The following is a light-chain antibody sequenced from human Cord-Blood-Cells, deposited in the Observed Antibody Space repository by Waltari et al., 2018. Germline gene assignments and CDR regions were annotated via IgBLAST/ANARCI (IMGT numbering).Light chain of an antibody. CDR1: QSVLYSSNNKNY. CDR3: QQYDSTPYT. CDR2: WAS. V-gene: IGKV4-1*01. Sequence: DIVMTQSPDSLAVSLGERATINCKSSQSVLYSSNNKNYLAWYQQKPGQPPKLLIYWASTRESGVPDRFSGSGSAAGFTLTISSLQAEDVAVYYCQQYDSTPYTFGQGTKLEIK. J-gene: IGKJ2*01.